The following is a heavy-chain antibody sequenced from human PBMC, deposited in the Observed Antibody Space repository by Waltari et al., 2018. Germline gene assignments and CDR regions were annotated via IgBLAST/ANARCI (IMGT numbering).Heavy chain of an antibody. V-gene: IGHV1-69*13. J-gene: IGHJ4*02. CDR3: ARASITRIAGRQFDY. CDR2: IISILGTA. Sequence: QVQLVQSGAEVKKPGSSVKVSCKASGGTFSSYAISWVRQAPGQGLEWMGRIISILGTANDAQKFQGRVTITADKSTSTAYMELSSLRSEDTAVYYCARASITRIAGRQFDYWGQGTLVTVSS. D-gene: IGHD3-10*01. CDR1: GGTFSSYA.